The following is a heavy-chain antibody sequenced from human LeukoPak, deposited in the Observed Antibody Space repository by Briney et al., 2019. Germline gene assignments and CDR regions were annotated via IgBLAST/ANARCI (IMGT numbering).Heavy chain of an antibody. CDR3: ARDMYYDILTGYADFDY. D-gene: IGHD3-9*01. CDR2: IWYDGSNK. V-gene: IGHV3-33*01. Sequence: SGGSLRLSCAASGFTFSSYGVHWVRQAPGKGLEWVAVIWYDGSNKYYADSVKGRFTISRDNSKNTLYLQMNSLRAEDTAVYYCARDMYYDILTGYADFDYWGQGTMVTVSS. CDR1: GFTFSSYG. J-gene: IGHJ4*02.